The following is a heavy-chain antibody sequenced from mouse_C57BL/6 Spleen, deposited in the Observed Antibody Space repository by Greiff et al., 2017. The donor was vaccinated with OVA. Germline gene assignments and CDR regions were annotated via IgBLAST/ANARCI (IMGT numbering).Heavy chain of an antibody. Sequence: EVQLQQSGAELVRPGASVKLSCTASGFNIKDYYMHWVKQRPEQGLEWIGRIDPEDGDTEYAPKFQGKATMTADTSSNTAYLQLSSLTSEDTAVYYCTTEGIYYCGSSPSFADWGQGTLVTVSA. J-gene: IGHJ3*01. V-gene: IGHV14-1*01. D-gene: IGHD1-1*01. CDR2: IDPEDGDT. CDR1: GFNIKDYY. CDR3: TTEGIYYCGSSPSFAD.